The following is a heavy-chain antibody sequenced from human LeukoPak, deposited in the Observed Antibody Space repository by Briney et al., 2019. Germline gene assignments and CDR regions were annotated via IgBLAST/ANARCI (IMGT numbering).Heavy chain of an antibody. J-gene: IGHJ4*02. CDR2: IYYSGST. Sequence: PSETLSLTCTVSGGSISSYYWSWIRQPPGKGLEWIGYIYYSGSTNYNPSLKSRVTISVDTSKNQFSLKLSSVTAADTAVYYCARGVQEGVDFWGQGTLVTVSS. V-gene: IGHV4-59*01. CDR1: GGSISSYY. D-gene: IGHD1-26*01. CDR3: ARGVQEGVDF.